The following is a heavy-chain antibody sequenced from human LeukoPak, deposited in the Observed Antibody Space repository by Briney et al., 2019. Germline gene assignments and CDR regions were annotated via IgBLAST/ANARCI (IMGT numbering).Heavy chain of an antibody. D-gene: IGHD6-13*01. CDR3: ARNRAAAGDWLDP. CDR2: ILYYGRIK. V-gene: IGHV3-30*02. J-gene: IGHJ5*02. Sequence: RGALRHSRAPSGFTLTAYGVHCVRQAPGKGVEGVAFILYYGRIKNYADSVKARFPISRDNSKNTLYLQMNSLTTEDTSLYYCARNRAAAGDWLDPWGEGGLVSVSS. CDR1: GFTLTAYG.